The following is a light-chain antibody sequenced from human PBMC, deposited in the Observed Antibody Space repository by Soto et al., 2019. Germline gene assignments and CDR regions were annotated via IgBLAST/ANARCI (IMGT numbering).Light chain of an antibody. CDR3: QQYNNWPYT. CDR1: QSVSSN. Sequence: EAVMTQSPATLSVSPGERATLSCRASQSVSSNLAWYQQKLGQAPSLLIYGASTRATGIPARFSGSGSGTEFTLTISSLQSEDFAVYYCQQYNNWPYTFGQGTKLEIK. J-gene: IGKJ2*01. V-gene: IGKV3-15*01. CDR2: GAS.